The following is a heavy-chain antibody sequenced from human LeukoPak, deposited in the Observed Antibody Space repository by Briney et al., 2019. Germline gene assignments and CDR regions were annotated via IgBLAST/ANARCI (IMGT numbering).Heavy chain of an antibody. V-gene: IGHV3-33*01. J-gene: IGHJ4*02. Sequence: PGGSLRLSCAASGFTFSSYGMHWVRQAPGKGLEWVAVIWYDGSNKYYADSVKGRFTISRDNPKNTLYLQMNSLRAEDTAVYYCARARGAAGNYYYFDYWGQGTLVTVSS. CDR1: GFTFSSYG. D-gene: IGHD6-13*01. CDR3: ARARGAAGNYYYFDY. CDR2: IWYDGSNK.